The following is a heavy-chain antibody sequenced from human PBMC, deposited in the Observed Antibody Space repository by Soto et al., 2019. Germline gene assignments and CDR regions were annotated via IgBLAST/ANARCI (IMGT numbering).Heavy chain of an antibody. CDR3: ARIILTGYYGLEP. CDR2: IYYTGKT. D-gene: IGHD3-9*01. V-gene: IGHV4-59*01. Sequence: QVQLQESGPGLVKPSETLSLTCSVSGDSLTRYYWTWVRQPPGKGLEWIGYIYYTGKTNYNPSLKSRVTISMDLSKNQFSLELRSLTAADTAVYYCARIILTGYYGLEPWGQGTLVIVSA. CDR1: GDSLTRYY. J-gene: IGHJ5*02.